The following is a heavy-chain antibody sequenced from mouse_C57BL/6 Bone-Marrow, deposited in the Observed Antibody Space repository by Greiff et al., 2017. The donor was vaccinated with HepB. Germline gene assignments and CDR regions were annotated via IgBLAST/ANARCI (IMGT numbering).Heavy chain of an antibody. CDR2: IWRGGST. Sequence: VQLQQSGPGLVQPSQSLSITCTVSGFSLTSYGVHWVRQSPGKGLEWLGVIWRGGSTDYNAAFMSRLSITKDNSKSQVFFKMNSLQADDTAIYYCAKNSHYGSSHYFDYWGQGTTLTVSS. J-gene: IGHJ2*01. CDR1: GFSLTSYG. D-gene: IGHD1-1*01. V-gene: IGHV2-5*01. CDR3: AKNSHYGSSHYFDY.